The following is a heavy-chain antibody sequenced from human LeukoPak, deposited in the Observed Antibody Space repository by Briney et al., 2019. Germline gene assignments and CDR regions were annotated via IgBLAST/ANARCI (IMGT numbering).Heavy chain of an antibody. CDR1: GYRFTNYW. CDR2: IDPSDSYT. J-gene: IGHJ4*02. D-gene: IGHD6-13*01. CDR3: ARHAGNRVYRY. Sequence: GESLKISCKGSGYRFTNYWITWVRQMPGKGLEWMGRIDPSDSYTNYSPSFQGHVTISADKSISTAYLQWSSLKASDTAMYYCARHAGNRVYRYWGQGTLVTVSS. V-gene: IGHV5-10-1*01.